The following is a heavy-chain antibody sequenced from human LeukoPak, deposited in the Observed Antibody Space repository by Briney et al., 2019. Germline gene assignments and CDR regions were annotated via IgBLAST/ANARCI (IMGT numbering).Heavy chain of an antibody. Sequence: GASLKISCKGSGYSFTTYWIGWVRQLPEKGLEWMGIIYPGDSDTRYSPSFQGQVTISADKSIGTAYLQWSSLKASDTAMYYCARLSPGVGATAEFWGQGTLVTVSS. J-gene: IGHJ4*02. CDR1: GYSFTTYW. V-gene: IGHV5-51*01. CDR3: ARLSPGVGATAEF. D-gene: IGHD1-26*01. CDR2: IYPGDSDT.